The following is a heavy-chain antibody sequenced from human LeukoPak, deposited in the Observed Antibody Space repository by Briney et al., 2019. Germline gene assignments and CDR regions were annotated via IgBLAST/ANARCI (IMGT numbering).Heavy chain of an antibody. CDR1: GFTFDDYA. CDR2: ISWNSGSI. V-gene: IGHV3-9*01. J-gene: IGHJ4*02. Sequence: GGSLRLSCTASGFTFDDYAMHWVRQAPGKGLEWVSGISWNSGSIGYADSVKGRFTISRDNAKNSLYLQMNSLRAEDTALYYCAKSGGYSYGYIDYWGQGTLVTVSS. CDR3: AKSGGYSYGYIDY. D-gene: IGHD5-18*01.